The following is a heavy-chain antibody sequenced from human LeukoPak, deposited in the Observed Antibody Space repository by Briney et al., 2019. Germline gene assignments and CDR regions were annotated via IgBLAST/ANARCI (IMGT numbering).Heavy chain of an antibody. CDR3: ARGSIFGPVDV. J-gene: IGHJ6*04. Sequence: PGGCLRLSCAASGFTFSSYSMNWVRQAPGKGLECVSCMSSVSGSIWYGDSVKGRFTISRDNAKNSLYLQMNSLRAEDTAVYYCARGSIFGPVDVWGKGTTVTVSS. D-gene: IGHD3-3*01. V-gene: IGHV3-21*01. CDR1: GFTFSSYS. CDR2: MSSVSGSI.